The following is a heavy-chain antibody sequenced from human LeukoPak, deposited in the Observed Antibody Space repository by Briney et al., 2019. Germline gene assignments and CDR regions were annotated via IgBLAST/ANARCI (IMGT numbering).Heavy chain of an antibody. J-gene: IGHJ6*03. D-gene: IGHD4-17*01. CDR2: IYNRGDR. CDR1: GFTVSSTH. Sequence: GGSLRLSCVASGFTVSSTHMSWYRQAPGKGLEWVSVIYNRGDRNYADSVKGRFTISRDNAKNSLYLQMNSLRAEDTAVYYCARHARKFGDYGDYYYYYYMDVWGTGTTVTISS. V-gene: IGHV3-53*01. CDR3: ARHARKFGDYGDYYYYYYMDV.